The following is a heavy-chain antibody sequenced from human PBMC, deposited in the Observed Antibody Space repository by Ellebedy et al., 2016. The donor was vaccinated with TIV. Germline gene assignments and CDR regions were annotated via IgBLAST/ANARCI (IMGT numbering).Heavy chain of an antibody. V-gene: IGHV3-23*01. CDR1: GFTFSNYA. J-gene: IGHJ3*01. CDR2: ISGNADTT. CDR3: ARPREHHLQFGCLAV. D-gene: IGHD1/OR15-1a*01. Sequence: GESLKISXAASGFTFSNYAMSWVRQAPGKGLEWVSVISGNADTTQYAGSVKGRFTISRDNSKNTLYLQMNSLRAEDTALYYCARPREHHLQFGCLAVWGRGTMVTVSS.